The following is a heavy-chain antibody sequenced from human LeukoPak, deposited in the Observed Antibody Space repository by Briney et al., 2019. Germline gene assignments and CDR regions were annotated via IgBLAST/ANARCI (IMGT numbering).Heavy chain of an antibody. Sequence: ASVNVSCKASGYTFTSYDINWVRQATGQGLEWMGWMNPNSGNTGYAQKLQGRVTMTTDTSTSTAYMELRSLRSDDTAVYYCARNGQGLAAFDIWGQGTMVTVSS. V-gene: IGHV1-8*01. CDR1: GYTFTSYD. D-gene: IGHD1-1*01. CDR2: MNPNSGNT. J-gene: IGHJ3*02. CDR3: ARNGQGLAAFDI.